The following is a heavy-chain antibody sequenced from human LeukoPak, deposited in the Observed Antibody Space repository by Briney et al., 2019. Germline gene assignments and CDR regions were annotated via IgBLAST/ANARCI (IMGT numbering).Heavy chain of an antibody. CDR2: ISAYNGNT. V-gene: IGHV1-18*04. J-gene: IGHJ4*02. CDR3: ARETGGGFQYDY. D-gene: IGHD3-16*01. Sequence: ASVKVSCKASGYTFTSYGISWVRQAPGQGLEWMGWISAYNGNTNYAQKLKGRGTMTTDTSTSTAYRELRSLGSEDPGVDYRARETGGGFQYDYWGQGTLVTVSS. CDR1: GYTFTSYG.